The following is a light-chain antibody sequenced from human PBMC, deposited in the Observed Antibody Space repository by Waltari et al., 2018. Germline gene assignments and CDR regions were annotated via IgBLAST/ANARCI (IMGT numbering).Light chain of an antibody. Sequence: QSALTQPPSASGSPGQSVTISCTGTSRDVGGFDYVSWYQQHPGKVPRLMIYEVSKRPSGVPDRFSGSKSGNAASLTVSGRQVEDEADYYCSSFAGSSQMVFGGGTKLTVL. CDR3: SSFAGSSQMV. J-gene: IGLJ2*01. V-gene: IGLV2-8*01. CDR1: SRDVGGFDY. CDR2: EVS.